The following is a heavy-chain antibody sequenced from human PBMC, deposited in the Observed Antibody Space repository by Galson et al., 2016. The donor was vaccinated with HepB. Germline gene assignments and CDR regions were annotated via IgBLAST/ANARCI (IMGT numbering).Heavy chain of an antibody. CDR2: INPNVGST. Sequence: SVKVCCKASGYTFTAYFLYWVRQAPGQGLEWMGFINPNVGSTTFAQKFQDRVTMTRDTSTSTVFMELSSLRSEDTAVDFCARGDLNYYYALDVWGQGITVTVSS. CDR1: GYTFTAYF. J-gene: IGHJ6*02. V-gene: IGHV1-46*01. CDR3: ARGDLNYYYALDV. D-gene: IGHD3-3*01.